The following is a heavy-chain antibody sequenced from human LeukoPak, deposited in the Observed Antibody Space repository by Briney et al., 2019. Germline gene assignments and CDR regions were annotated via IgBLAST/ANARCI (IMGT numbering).Heavy chain of an antibody. D-gene: IGHD6-13*01. V-gene: IGHV4-39*07. Sequence: PSETLSLTCTVSGGSISSSSYYWGWIRQPPGKGLEWIGSIYYSGSTYYNPSLKSRVTISVDTSKNQFSLKLSSVTAADTAVYYCARDQRWRDSQQLVLLGYYYMDVWGKGTTVTVSS. CDR1: GGSISSSSYY. CDR2: IYYSGST. J-gene: IGHJ6*03. CDR3: ARDQRWRDSQQLVLLGYYYMDV.